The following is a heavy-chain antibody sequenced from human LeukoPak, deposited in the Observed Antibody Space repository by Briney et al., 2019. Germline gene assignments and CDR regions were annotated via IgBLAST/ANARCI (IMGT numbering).Heavy chain of an antibody. D-gene: IGHD1-1*01. J-gene: IGHJ5*02. CDR3: ARVNRGGTTGTVDWFDP. Sequence: SETLSLTCTVSGGSISSYYWSWIRQPPGKGLEWIGYIYYSGSTNYNPSLKSRVTISADTYKNQFSLKLSSVTAADTAVYYCARVNRGGTTGTVDWFDPWGQGTLVTVSS. V-gene: IGHV4-59*01. CDR2: IYYSGST. CDR1: GGSISSYY.